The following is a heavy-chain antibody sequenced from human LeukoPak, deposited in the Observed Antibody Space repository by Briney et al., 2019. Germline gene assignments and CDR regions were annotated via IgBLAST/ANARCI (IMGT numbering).Heavy chain of an antibody. V-gene: IGHV1-69*13. J-gene: IGHJ5*02. CDR1: GGTFSSYA. Sequence: SVKVSCKASGGTFSSYAISWVRQAPGQGLEWMGGIIPIFGTANYAQKFQGRVTITADESTSTAYMELSSLRSEDTAVYYCATLGQQLVRDNWFDPWGQGTLVTVSS. CDR2: IIPIFGTA. D-gene: IGHD6-13*01. CDR3: ATLGQQLVRDNWFDP.